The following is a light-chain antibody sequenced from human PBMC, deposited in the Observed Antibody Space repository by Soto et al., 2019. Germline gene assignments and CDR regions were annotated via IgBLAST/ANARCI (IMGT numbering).Light chain of an antibody. Sequence: DIQMTQSPSSLSASVGDRVTITCRASQNIRTYLNWYQQKPGRAPKLLIYAASTLQSGVPSRFSGSGSGTDFTLTINSLQPEDFATYYYYQHSDSTPYTFGQGTKLDVK. CDR3: QHSDSTPYT. CDR2: AAS. J-gene: IGKJ2*01. CDR1: QNIRTY. V-gene: IGKV1-39*01.